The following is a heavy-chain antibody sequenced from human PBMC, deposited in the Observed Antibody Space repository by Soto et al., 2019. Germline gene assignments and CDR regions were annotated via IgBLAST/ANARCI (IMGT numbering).Heavy chain of an antibody. CDR2: INPNSGGT. CDR3: ARPGFYCSGGSCYDY. J-gene: IGHJ4*02. CDR1: GYTFTGYY. Sequence: QVQLVQSGAEVKKPGASVKVSCKASGYTFTGYYMHWVRQAPGQGLEWMGWINPNSGGTNYAQKFQGRVTRTRDTSISTAYMELSRLRSDDTAVYYCARPGFYCSGGSCYDYWGQGTLVTVSS. D-gene: IGHD2-15*01. V-gene: IGHV1-2*02.